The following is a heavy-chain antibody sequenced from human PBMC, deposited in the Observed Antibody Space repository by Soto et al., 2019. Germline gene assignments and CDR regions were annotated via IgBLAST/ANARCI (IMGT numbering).Heavy chain of an antibody. CDR2: INPSGGST. CDR3: ASGIQLWLRRINNGYSG. CDR1: GYTFTSYY. V-gene: IGHV1-46*01. Sequence: QVQLVQSGAEVKKPGASVKVSCKASGYTFTSYYMHWVRQAPGQGLEWMGIINPSGGSTTYAQKFQDRVTITADESTNTVYMELSSLRSEDTAVYFCASGIQLWLRRINNGYSGWGQGTLVTVSS. D-gene: IGHD5-18*01. J-gene: IGHJ4*02.